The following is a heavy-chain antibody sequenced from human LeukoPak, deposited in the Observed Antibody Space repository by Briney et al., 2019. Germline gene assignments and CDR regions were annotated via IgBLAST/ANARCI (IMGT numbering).Heavy chain of an antibody. Sequence: PSETLSLTCAVYGGSFSGYYWSWIRQPAGEGLGWDGEINHSGSTNYNPSLKSRVTISVDQSKNQFSLKLRSVDAADTAVYYCAGRTMTTVTYYFDYWGQGTLVTVSS. V-gene: IGHV4-34*01. CDR1: GGSFSGYY. CDR3: AGRTMTTVTYYFDY. CDR2: INHSGST. J-gene: IGHJ4*02. D-gene: IGHD4-17*01.